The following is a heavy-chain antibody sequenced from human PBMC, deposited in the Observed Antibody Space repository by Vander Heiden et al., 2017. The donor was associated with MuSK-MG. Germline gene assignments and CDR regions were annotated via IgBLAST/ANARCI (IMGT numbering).Heavy chain of an antibody. CDR2: IYYSGTT. D-gene: IGHD6-19*01. CDR1: GASISSSSYF. CDR3: AKLDRVVAGATDY. Sequence: QLQLLEPGPGLVKPSETLSLTCTVSGASISSSSYFWGWFRQPPGKGLEWIWSIYYSGTTYYNPTLKSRVTISGDSSKNQFSLKLSSVTAADTAVYCCAKLDRVVAGATDYWGQGTLVTVSS. J-gene: IGHJ4*02. V-gene: IGHV4-39*01.